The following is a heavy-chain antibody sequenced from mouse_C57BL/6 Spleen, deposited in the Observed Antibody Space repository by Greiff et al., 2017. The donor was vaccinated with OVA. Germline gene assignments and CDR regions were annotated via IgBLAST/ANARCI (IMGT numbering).Heavy chain of an antibody. CDR2: INPGSGGT. D-gene: IGHD2-2*01. V-gene: IGHV1-54*01. CDR3: ARSLMVTRSAY. CDR1: GYAFTNYL. Sequence: VQLVESGAELVRPGTSVKVSCKAPGYAFTNYLIEWVKQRPGQGLEWIGVINPGSGGTNYNEKFKGKATLTADKSSSTAYMQLSSLTSEDSAVYFCARSLMVTRSAYWGQGTLVTVSA. J-gene: IGHJ3*01.